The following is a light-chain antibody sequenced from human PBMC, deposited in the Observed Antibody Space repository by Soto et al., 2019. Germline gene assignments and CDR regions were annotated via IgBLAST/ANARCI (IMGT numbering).Light chain of an antibody. CDR1: QGISSA. J-gene: IGKJ4*01. Sequence: IQLTESPSSLSASVGDRVTITCRASQGISSALAWYQQRPGKAPKFLIYQASSLESGVPSRFSGSGSGTDITLTISSLQPEDFATYYCQQFNSPPFTFGGGTKVELK. CDR3: QQFNSPPFT. V-gene: IGKV1-13*02. CDR2: QAS.